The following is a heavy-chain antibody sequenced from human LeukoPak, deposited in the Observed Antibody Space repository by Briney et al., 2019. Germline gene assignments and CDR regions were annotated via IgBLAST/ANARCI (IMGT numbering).Heavy chain of an antibody. V-gene: IGHV1-69*13. CDR2: IIPIFGTA. CDR1: GGTFSSYA. CDR3: ARASYDYVWGSYRG. J-gene: IGHJ4*02. Sequence: ASVKVSCKASGGTFSSYAISWVRQAPGQGLEWMGGIIPIFGTANYAQKFQGRVTITADESTSTAYMELSRLRSDDTAVYYCARASYDYVWGSYRGWGQGALVTVSS. D-gene: IGHD3-16*02.